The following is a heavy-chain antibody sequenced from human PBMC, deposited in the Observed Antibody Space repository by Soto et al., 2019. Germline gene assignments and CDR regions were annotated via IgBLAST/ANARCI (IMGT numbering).Heavy chain of an antibody. Sequence: PGGSLRLSCVASRFTFSTYDMNWVRQAPGKGLEWVSYISCSGSTVYYADSVKGRFTISRDNTRHSLYLQMNNLRDEDTARYYCVRYCSTTLCPRVARSSFDYWGQGTLVTVSS. D-gene: IGHD2-2*01. CDR3: VRYCSTTLCPRVARSSFDY. CDR1: RFTFSTYD. V-gene: IGHV3-48*03. J-gene: IGHJ4*02. CDR2: ISCSGSTV.